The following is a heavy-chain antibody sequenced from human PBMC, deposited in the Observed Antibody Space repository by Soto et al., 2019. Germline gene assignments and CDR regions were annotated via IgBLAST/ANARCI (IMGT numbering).Heavy chain of an antibody. J-gene: IGHJ5*01. CDR1: GGSISSYY. CDR3: ARERGLHLGELSKLYNWFDS. D-gene: IGHD3-16*02. CDR2: IYYSGST. Sequence: SETLSLTCTVSGGSISSYYWSWIRQPPGKGLEWIGYIYYSGSTNYNPSLKSRVTISVDTSKNQFSLKLSSVTAADTAVYYCARERGLHLGELSKLYNWFDSWGQGTLVTVSS. V-gene: IGHV4-59*01.